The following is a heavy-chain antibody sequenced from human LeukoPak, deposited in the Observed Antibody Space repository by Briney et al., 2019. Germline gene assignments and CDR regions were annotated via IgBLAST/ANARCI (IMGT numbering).Heavy chain of an antibody. CDR1: GFAFSSFA. J-gene: IGHJ4*02. V-gene: IGHV3-33*08. D-gene: IGHD3-10*01. CDR2: IWHDGSKK. CDR3: ARDLAADASD. Sequence: GGSLRLSCAASGFAFSSFAMGWVRQAPGKGLEWVALIWHDGSKKYYADSVKGRFTISRDNSKNLLYLQMNSLRVEDTAVYYCARDLAADASDWGQGTLVTVSS.